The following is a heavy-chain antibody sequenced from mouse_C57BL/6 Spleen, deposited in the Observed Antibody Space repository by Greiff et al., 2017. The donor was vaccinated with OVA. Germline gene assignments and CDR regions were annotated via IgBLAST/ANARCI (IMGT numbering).Heavy chain of an antibody. CDR3: ASLSTTGDGFAY. D-gene: IGHD2-13*01. J-gene: IGHJ3*01. V-gene: IGHV1-81*01. Sequence: VHLVESGAELARPGASVKLSCKASGYTFTSSGISWVKQRTGQGLEWIGEIYPRSGNTYYNEKFKGKATLTADKSSSTAYMELRSLTSEDSAVYFCASLSTTGDGFAYWGQGTLVTVSA. CDR2: IYPRSGNT. CDR1: GYTFTSSG.